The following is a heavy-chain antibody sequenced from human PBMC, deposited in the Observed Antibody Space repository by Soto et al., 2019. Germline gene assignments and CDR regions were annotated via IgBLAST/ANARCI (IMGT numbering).Heavy chain of an antibody. Sequence: GGSLRLSCAASGFTFSSYLMSWVRQAPGKGLEWVANIKQDGSEKYYVDSVKGRFTISRDNAKNSLYLQMSSLRAEDTAVYYCARKGFGSWSYYYYYGMDVWGQGTTVTVSS. J-gene: IGHJ6*02. D-gene: IGHD6-13*01. CDR2: IKQDGSEK. V-gene: IGHV3-7*01. CDR1: GFTFSSYL. CDR3: ARKGFGSWSYYYYYGMDV.